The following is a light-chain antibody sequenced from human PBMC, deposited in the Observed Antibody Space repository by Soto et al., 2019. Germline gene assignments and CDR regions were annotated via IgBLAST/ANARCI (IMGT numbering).Light chain of an antibody. CDR2: KAS. V-gene: IGKV1-5*03. Sequence: DIQMTQSPSTLSASVGDRVTITCRASQSISSWLAWYQQKPGKAPKLLIYKASSLESGVSSWFSGSGSGAEFILTISSLQPDDFATYYCQQYNSYPWTFGQGTKVEIQ. CDR3: QQYNSYPWT. CDR1: QSISSW. J-gene: IGKJ1*01.